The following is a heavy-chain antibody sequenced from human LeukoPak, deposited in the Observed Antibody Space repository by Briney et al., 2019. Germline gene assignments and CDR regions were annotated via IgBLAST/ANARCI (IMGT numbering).Heavy chain of an antibody. CDR2: IYYSGST. CDR1: GGSISGYY. V-gene: IGHV4-59*01. D-gene: IGHD2-21*02. J-gene: IGHJ6*02. CDR3: ARALLATDYYYGMDV. Sequence: SETLSLTCTVSGGSISGYYWSWIRQSPGKGLEWIGYIYYSGSTNYNPSLKSRVTISVDTSKNQFSLKLSSVTAADTAVYYCARALLATDYYYGMDVWGQGTTVTVSS.